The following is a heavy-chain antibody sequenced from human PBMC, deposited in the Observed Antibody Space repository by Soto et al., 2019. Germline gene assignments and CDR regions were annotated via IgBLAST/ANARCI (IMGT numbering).Heavy chain of an antibody. V-gene: IGHV3-74*01. D-gene: IGHD2-21*02. J-gene: IGHJ4*02. CDR1: GFTFSRYW. Sequence: PAGSLRLSGAASGFTFSRYWMHWVRQAPGKGLVWVSHINSDGSSTSYADSVKGRCTISRDNAKNTLYLQMNSLRAEDTAVYYCAKGEVTPGIDYWGQGTLVTVSS. CDR3: AKGEVTPGIDY. CDR2: INSDGSST.